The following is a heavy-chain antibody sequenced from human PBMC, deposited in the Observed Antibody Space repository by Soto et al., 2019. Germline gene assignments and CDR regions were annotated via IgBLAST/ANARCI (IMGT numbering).Heavy chain of an antibody. J-gene: IGHJ4*02. Sequence: ASVKVSCKASGYTVTSYCIHWVRQGPRQGVEWMGVINPSGGRTSYAQKFQGRVTMSRDTSTSTVYMELSSLRSEDTAVYYCAMVRSPYKDIVATIHYFASRGQGTLVTVSS. CDR1: GYTVTSYC. V-gene: IGHV1-46*03. CDR3: AMVRSPYKDIVATIHYFAS. CDR2: INPSGGRT. D-gene: IGHD5-12*01.